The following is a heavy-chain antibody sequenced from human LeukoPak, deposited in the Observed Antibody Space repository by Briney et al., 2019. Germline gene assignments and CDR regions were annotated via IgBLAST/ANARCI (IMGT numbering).Heavy chain of an antibody. CDR3: ARDSGTTGEVKFDP. CDR1: GGSISSSNW. J-gene: IGHJ5*02. V-gene: IGHV4-4*02. CDR2: IYVTGST. Sequence: SGTLSLTCAVSGGSISSSNWWSWVRQPAGKALEWIGRIYVTGSTTYNPSLESRVTMSLDTSKNHFSLKLRSVTAADTAVYYCARDSGTTGEVKFDPWGQGTLVTVSS. D-gene: IGHD1-7*01.